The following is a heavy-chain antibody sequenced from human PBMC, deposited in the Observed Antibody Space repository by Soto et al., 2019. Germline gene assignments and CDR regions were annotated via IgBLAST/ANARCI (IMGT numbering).Heavy chain of an antibody. CDR1: GSTFSRYE. CDR2: ISGSSSMI. Sequence: LRLSCSASGSTFSRYEMNWVRQAPGKGPEWVSYISGSSSMIYYADSVKGRFTISRDNAKNSLYLQMNSLRAEDTAVYYCANDFWSEYSWGQGTLVTVSS. V-gene: IGHV3-48*03. D-gene: IGHD3-3*01. CDR3: ANDFWSEYS. J-gene: IGHJ5*02.